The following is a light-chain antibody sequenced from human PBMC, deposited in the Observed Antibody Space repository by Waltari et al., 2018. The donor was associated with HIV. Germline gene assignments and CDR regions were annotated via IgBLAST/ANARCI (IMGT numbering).Light chain of an antibody. CDR1: SGRIGRAY. CDR2: ADY. V-gene: IGLV6-57*01. J-gene: IGLJ3*02. Sequence: NFVLPQPHPVSESPGKTVIIPFTRSSGRIGRAYLQLYQQRPGSSPATVIYADYQRPSGVPDRFSGSVDSSSNSASLTISGLRSDDEADYYCQSYDGTNWVFGGGTKLTVL. CDR3: QSYDGTNWV.